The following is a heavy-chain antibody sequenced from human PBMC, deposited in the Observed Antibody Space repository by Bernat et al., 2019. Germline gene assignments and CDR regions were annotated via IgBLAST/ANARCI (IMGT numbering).Heavy chain of an antibody. J-gene: IGHJ2*01. D-gene: IGHD6-13*01. CDR2: IKSKTDGGTT. Sequence: EVQLVESGGGLVKPGGSLRLSCAASGFTFSNAWMNWVRQAPGKGLEWVGRIKSKTDGGTTDYAAPVKGRFTISRDDSKNTLYLQMNSLKTEDTAVYYCTTDLGSSWYGDWYFDLWGRGTLVTVSS. CDR3: TTDLGSSWYGDWYFDL. V-gene: IGHV3-15*07. CDR1: GFTFSNAW.